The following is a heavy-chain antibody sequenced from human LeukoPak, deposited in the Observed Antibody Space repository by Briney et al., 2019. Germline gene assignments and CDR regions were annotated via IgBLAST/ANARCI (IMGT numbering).Heavy chain of an antibody. CDR2: IKRNSDGGTA. Sequence: GGSLRLSCAASGFTFSNAWMTWVRQAPGKGLEWVGRIKRNSDGGTADYAAAVKGRFTMSRDDSENTLYLQMNSLKTEDTAVYYSTTYAAGGSWFDPWGQGTLVTVSS. J-gene: IGHJ5*02. D-gene: IGHD6-25*01. CDR3: TTYAAGGSWFDP. V-gene: IGHV3-15*01. CDR1: GFTFSNAW.